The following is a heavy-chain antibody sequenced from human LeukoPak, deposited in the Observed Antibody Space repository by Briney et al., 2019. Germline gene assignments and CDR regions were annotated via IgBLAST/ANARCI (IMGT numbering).Heavy chain of an antibody. CDR2: IYTSGST. Sequence: PSETLSLTCTVSGGSISSGSYYWSWIRQPAGKGLEWIGRIYTSGSTNYNPSLKSRVTISVDTSKNQFSLKLSSVTAADTAVYYCARVAVVAATWGLYYYYYYMDVWGKGTTVTVSS. J-gene: IGHJ6*03. CDR3: ARVAVVAATWGLYYYYYYMDV. CDR1: GGSISSGSYY. D-gene: IGHD2-15*01. V-gene: IGHV4-61*02.